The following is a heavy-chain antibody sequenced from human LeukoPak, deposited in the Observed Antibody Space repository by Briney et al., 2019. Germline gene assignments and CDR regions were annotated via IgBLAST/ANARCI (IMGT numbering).Heavy chain of an antibody. D-gene: IGHD4-17*01. V-gene: IGHV4-34*01. CDR2: INHSGSN. J-gene: IGHJ4*02. Sequence: SETLSLTCAVYGESFSGYYWSWIRQPPGKGLEWIGEINHSGSNNYNPPLKSRVTISVDTSKNQFSLKLSSVTAADTAVYYCAILYGDYEYYFDYWGQGTLVTVSS. CDR3: AILYGDYEYYFDY. CDR1: GESFSGYY.